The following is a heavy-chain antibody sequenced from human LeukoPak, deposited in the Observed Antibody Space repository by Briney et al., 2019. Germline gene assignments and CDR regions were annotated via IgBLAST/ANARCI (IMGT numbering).Heavy chain of an antibody. CDR2: ISYDGSNK. CDR1: GFTFSSYA. Sequence: PGGSLRLSCAASGFTFSSYAMHWVRQAPGKGLEWVAVISYDGSNKYYADSVKGRFTISRDNSKNTLYLQMNSLRAEDTAVYYCARGAVTFRKPGIAVGNFDYWGQGTLVTVSS. D-gene: IGHD6-19*01. V-gene: IGHV3-30*04. J-gene: IGHJ4*02. CDR3: ARGAVTFRKPGIAVGNFDY.